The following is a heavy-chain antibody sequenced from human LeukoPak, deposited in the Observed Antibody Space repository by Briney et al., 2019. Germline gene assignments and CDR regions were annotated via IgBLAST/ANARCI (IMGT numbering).Heavy chain of an antibody. Sequence: SETLSLTCTVSGGSVSNSLYYWSWIRQPPGKGLEWIGYIYYNGDTNYNPSLKSRVIISIDTSSNQFSLRLNSMTAADTAVYYCARDYDQYYYDSGKFGYWGQGTLVTVSS. V-gene: IGHV4-61*01. CDR1: GGSVSNSLYY. CDR2: IYYNGDT. J-gene: IGHJ4*02. D-gene: IGHD3-22*01. CDR3: ARDYDQYYYDSGKFGY.